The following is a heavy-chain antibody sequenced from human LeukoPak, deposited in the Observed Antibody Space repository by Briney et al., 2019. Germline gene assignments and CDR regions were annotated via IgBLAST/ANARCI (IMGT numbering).Heavy chain of an antibody. V-gene: IGHV3-11*01. CDR3: ARGHWGLDY. J-gene: IGHJ4*02. CDR1: GFTFSDHY. CDR2: LSNRGSDI. D-gene: IGHD7-27*01. Sequence: PGGSLILSCAVSGFTFSDHYMTWVRQAPGKGLEYISYLSNRGSDIFYADSVKGRFSISRDNAKNSLYLQMNSLRVEDTAMYYCARGHWGLDYWGQGTLVTVSS.